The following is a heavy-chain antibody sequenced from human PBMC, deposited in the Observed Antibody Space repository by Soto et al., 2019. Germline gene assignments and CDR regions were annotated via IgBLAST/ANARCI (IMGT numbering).Heavy chain of an antibody. V-gene: IGHV3-30*18. J-gene: IGHJ3*02. CDR1: GFTFSSYG. Sequence: GGSLRLSCAAPGFTFSSYGIPWVRQAPGKGLEWVAVISYDGSNKYYADSVKGRFTISRDKSKNTLYLQMNSLRAEDTAVYYCAKEKVVTATYDAFDIWGQGTMVTVSS. CDR2: ISYDGSNK. D-gene: IGHD2-21*02. CDR3: AKEKVVTATYDAFDI.